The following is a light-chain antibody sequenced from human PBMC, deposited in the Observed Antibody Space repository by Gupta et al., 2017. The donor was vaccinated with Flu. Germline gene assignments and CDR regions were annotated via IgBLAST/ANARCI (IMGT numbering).Light chain of an antibody. CDR2: DAA. CDR3: QQRSNWPQNT. J-gene: IGKJ2*01. V-gene: IGKV3-11*01. CDR1: QSVGRH. Sequence: ATLSLSPGERATVSCRASQSVGRHLAWYQQKPGQAPRLLIHDAANRATGIPARFSGSGSGTDFTLTISSLEPEDFSVYYCQQRSNWPQNTFGQGTKMEIK.